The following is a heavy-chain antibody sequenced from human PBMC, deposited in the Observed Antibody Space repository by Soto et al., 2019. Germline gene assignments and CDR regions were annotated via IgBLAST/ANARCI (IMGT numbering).Heavy chain of an antibody. CDR2: ISGSGGST. J-gene: IGHJ4*02. D-gene: IGHD3-22*01. CDR1: GFTFSSYA. Sequence: GGSMRLSCEASGFTFSSYAMSWVRQAPGKGLEWVSAISGSGGSTYYADSVKGRFTISRDNSKNTLYLQMNSLRAEDTAVYYCAKGARRYYDSSGYYPLGDYWGQGTLVTVSS. CDR3: AKGARRYYDSSGYYPLGDY. V-gene: IGHV3-23*01.